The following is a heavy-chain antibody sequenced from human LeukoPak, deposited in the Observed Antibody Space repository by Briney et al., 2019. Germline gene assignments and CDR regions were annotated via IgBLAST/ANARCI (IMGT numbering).Heavy chain of an antibody. CDR2: IYYSGST. J-gene: IGHJ4*02. V-gene: IGHV4-30-4*01. CDR1: GGSISSGDYY. D-gene: IGHD2-21*01. Sequence: PSETLSLTCTVSGGSISSGDYYWSWIRQAPGKGLEWIGYIYYSGSTYYNPSLKSRVTISVDTSKNQFSLKLNSVTAADTAVYYCASFYQAYYFDYWGQGTLVTVSS. CDR3: ASFYQAYYFDY.